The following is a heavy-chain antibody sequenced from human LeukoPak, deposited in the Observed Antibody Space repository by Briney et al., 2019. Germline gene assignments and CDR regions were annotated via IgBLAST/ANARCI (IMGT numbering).Heavy chain of an antibody. CDR1: GGTFSSYA. V-gene: IGHV1-69*04. J-gene: IGHJ4*02. CDR2: SIPILGIA. Sequence: ASVKVSCKASGGTFSSYAISLVRQAPGQGLEWMGRSIPILGIANYAQKFQGRVTITADKSTSTAYMELSSLRSEDTAVYYCATSYYYDSSGPTGFDYWGQGTLVTVSS. D-gene: IGHD3-22*01. CDR3: ATSYYYDSSGPTGFDY.